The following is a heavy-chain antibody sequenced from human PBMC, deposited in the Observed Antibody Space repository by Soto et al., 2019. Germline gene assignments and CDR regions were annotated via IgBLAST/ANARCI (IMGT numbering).Heavy chain of an antibody. V-gene: IGHV4-31*03. J-gene: IGHJ5*02. D-gene: IGHD3-10*01. CDR3: ARGTTRITMVRGVIFWFDP. Sequence: PSETLSLTCTVSGGSISSGGYYWSWIRQHPGKGLEWIGYIYYSGSTYYNPSLKSRVTISVDTSKNQFSLKLSSVTAADTAVYYCARGTTRITMVRGVIFWFDPWGQGTLVTVSS. CDR1: GGSISSGGYY. CDR2: IYYSGST.